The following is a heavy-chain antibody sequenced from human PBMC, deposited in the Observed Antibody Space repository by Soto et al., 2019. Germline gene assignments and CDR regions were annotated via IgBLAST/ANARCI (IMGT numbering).Heavy chain of an antibody. V-gene: IGHV3-23*01. D-gene: IGHD1-26*01. J-gene: IGHJ4*02. CDR3: AKDWFRAWDSGSYLDY. CDR2: ISGSGGST. Sequence: GGSLRLSCAASGFTFSSYAMSWVRQAPGKGLEWVSAISGSGGSTYYADSVKGRFTISRDNSKNTLYLQMNSLRAEDTAVYYCAKDWFRAWDSGSYLDYWGQGTLVTVSS. CDR1: GFTFSSYA.